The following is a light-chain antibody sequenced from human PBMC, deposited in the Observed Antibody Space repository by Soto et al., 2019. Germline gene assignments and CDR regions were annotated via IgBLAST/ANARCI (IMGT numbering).Light chain of an antibody. CDR3: QQYGTSEII. CDR2: DTS. Sequence: EIGLTQSPCTLSLSPGERATLSCRASQTLSNSFIAWYQQKPGQAPRLLIYDTSSRATGVPDRYSASGSGTDFTLTISRLEPEDFAVFFCQQYGTSEIIFGQGTRLEIK. CDR1: QTLSNSF. J-gene: IGKJ5*01. V-gene: IGKV3-20*01.